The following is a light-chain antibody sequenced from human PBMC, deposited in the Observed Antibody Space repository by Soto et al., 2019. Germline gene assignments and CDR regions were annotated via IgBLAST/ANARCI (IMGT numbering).Light chain of an antibody. CDR1: QSVGSY. Sequence: EIVLTQSPATLSLSPGERATLSCRASQSVGSYLAWYQQKPGQAPRLLIYDASNRATGIPARFRGSGSGTDFTLTISSLEPEDFAVYYCLQRRNWPWTFGQGTKVDIK. J-gene: IGKJ1*01. CDR3: LQRRNWPWT. V-gene: IGKV3-11*01. CDR2: DAS.